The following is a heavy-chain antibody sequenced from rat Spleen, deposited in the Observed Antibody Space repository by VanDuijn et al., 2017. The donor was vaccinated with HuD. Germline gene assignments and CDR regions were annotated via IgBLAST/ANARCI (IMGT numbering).Heavy chain of an antibody. CDR3: TRDPTYYGYPLDY. Sequence: EVQLVESGGGLVQPGRSLKVSCEVSGFTFSNAGMHWIRQAPTKGLEWVASISPSGKSTYYRDSVKGRFTISRDNAKSTLYLQMNSLRSEDTATYYCTRDPTYYGYPLDYWGPGTMVTVSS. CDR2: ISPSGKST. V-gene: IGHV5-19*01. D-gene: IGHD1-9*01. J-gene: IGHJ1*01. CDR1: GFTFSNAG.